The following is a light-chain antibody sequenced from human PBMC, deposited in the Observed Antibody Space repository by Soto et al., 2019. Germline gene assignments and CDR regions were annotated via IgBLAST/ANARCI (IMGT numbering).Light chain of an antibody. J-gene: IGKJ5*01. CDR1: QSVSSN. Sequence: EIVMKQSPATLSVSPGERATLSCRASQSVSSNLAWYQQKPGQAPRPLIYGASTRATGVPARFSGSRSWTEFTLTISSLQSEEFAVYYCQQYNSWPPITFGQGTRLEIK. CDR3: QQYNSWPPIT. CDR2: GAS. V-gene: IGKV3-15*01.